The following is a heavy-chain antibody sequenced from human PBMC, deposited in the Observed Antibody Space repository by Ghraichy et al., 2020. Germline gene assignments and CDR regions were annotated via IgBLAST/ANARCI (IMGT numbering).Heavy chain of an antibody. CDR2: IRKKVNSYTT. J-gene: IGHJ4*02. CDR3: VRSQGGSYPAFDY. D-gene: IGHD1-26*01. Sequence: GESLNISCAASGFIFSDHYMDWVRQAPGKGLEWVGRIRKKVNSYTTEYAASVKGRFTISRDDSKNSVFLQMGSLKTEDTALDYCVRSQGGSYPAFDYWGQGTLVTVSS. CDR1: GFIFSDHY. V-gene: IGHV3-72*01.